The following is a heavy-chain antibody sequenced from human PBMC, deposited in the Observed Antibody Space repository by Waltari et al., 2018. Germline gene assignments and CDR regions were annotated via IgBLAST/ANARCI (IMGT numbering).Heavy chain of an antibody. CDR1: GFSVSGNY. D-gene: IGHD3-10*01. CDR3: VGTDYVSGTNRLQSFV. J-gene: IGHJ4*02. Sequence: EVQLVESGGGLVQPGGSLRLSCVASGFSVSGNYMNGVRQAPGKGLGWVSVIYNGGATYYADAVKGRFTISRDTSKNTLFLQMNSLRPEDTAMYYCVGTDYVSGTNRLQSFVWGQGALVTVSS. CDR2: IYNGGAT. V-gene: IGHV3-53*04.